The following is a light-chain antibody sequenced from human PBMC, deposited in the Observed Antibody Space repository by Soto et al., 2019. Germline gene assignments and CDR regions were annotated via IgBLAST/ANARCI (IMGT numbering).Light chain of an antibody. CDR2: AAY. J-gene: IGKJ2*01. V-gene: IGKV1-39*01. Sequence: DIQMTQSPSSLSTSVGDRVTITCRASQYINNYLNWYQQKPGKAPKLLIFAAYNLQSGVPSRFSGSGSGTDFILTISSLQPEDFATYYCQQSYSTPPYTFGQGTKVDIK. CDR1: QYINNY. CDR3: QQSYSTPPYT.